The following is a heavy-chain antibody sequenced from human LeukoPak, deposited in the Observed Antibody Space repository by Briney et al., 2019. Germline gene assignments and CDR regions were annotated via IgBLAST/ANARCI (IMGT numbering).Heavy chain of an antibody. D-gene: IGHD6-19*01. CDR1: GFTVSSNY. V-gene: IGHV3-53*01. CDR3: AKDQRIAVALTDY. CDR2: IYSGGST. J-gene: IGHJ4*02. Sequence: GGSLRLSCAASGFTVSSNYMSWVRQAPGKGLEWVSVIYSGGSTYYADSVKGRFTISRDKSKNTLYLQMNSLRGDDTAVYYCAKDQRIAVALTDYWGQGTLVTVSS.